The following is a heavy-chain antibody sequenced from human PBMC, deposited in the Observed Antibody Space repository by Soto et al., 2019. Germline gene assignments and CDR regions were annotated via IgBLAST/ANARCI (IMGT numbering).Heavy chain of an antibody. D-gene: IGHD2-2*01. CDR2: ISYDGSNK. CDR1: GFTFSGYG. Sequence: SLRLSCSASGFTFSGYGVHWVRQAPGKGLEWVAVISYDGSNKYYADSVKGRFTISRDNSKNTLYLQMNSLRAEDTAVYYCAKGGDILVVPARYDYRGQRTVSTVST. V-gene: IGHV3-30*18. J-gene: IGHJ4*02. CDR3: AKGGDILVVPARYDY.